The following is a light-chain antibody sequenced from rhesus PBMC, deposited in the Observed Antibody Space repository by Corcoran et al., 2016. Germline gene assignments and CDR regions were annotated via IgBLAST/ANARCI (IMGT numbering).Light chain of an antibody. CDR1: QSIGIS. Sequence: EIVLTQSPAFRSVTLKEKVTITRHASQSIGISLHWYQQNPGQSPKLLIKYASQSISGGPSRFSGRRSGTDFTLTINSLKAEDAATYYCRQGSSFPFSFGQGTKVGIK. CDR3: RQGSSFPFS. CDR2: YAS. V-gene: IGKV6-55*01. J-gene: IGKJ2*01.